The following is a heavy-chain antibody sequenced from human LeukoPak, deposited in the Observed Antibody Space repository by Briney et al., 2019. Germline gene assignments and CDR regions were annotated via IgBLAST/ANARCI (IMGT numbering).Heavy chain of an antibody. Sequence: GGSLRLSCAASGFTFNNYSMNWVRQAPGKGLEWVSSISSSSSYIYYADSVKGRFTISRDNAKNSLYLQMNSLRAEDTAVYYCARDPQWLVQGWFDPWGQGTLVTVSS. J-gene: IGHJ5*02. CDR1: GFTFNNYS. D-gene: IGHD6-19*01. CDR2: ISSSSSYI. CDR3: ARDPQWLVQGWFDP. V-gene: IGHV3-21*01.